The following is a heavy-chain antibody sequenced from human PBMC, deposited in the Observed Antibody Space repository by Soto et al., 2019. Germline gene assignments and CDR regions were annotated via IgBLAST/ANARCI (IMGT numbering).Heavy chain of an antibody. CDR3: ARQFDSSGWYYYYYGMDV. D-gene: IGHD6-19*01. Sequence: QVQLVESGGGVVQPGRSLRLSCAASGFTFSSFGMHWVRQAPGKGLEWVAIISYDGNNKYYADSVQGRFTISRDNSKNTLYLQMNSVRAEDTAVYYCARQFDSSGWYYYYYGMDVWGQGTTVTVSS. V-gene: IGHV3-30*03. CDR1: GFTFSSFG. J-gene: IGHJ6*02. CDR2: ISYDGNNK.